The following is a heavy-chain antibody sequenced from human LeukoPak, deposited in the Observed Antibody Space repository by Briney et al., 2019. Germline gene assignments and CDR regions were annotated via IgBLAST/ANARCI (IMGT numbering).Heavy chain of an antibody. Sequence: SETLSLTCTVSGGSISSSSYYWNWIRQPPGKGLEWIGYIYHSGNTNYNPPLKSRVTISVDTSKNQFSLNLSSVTAADTAVYYCARDPAGTYFDVWGQGTMVTVSS. J-gene: IGHJ3*01. D-gene: IGHD3-10*01. V-gene: IGHV4-61*01. CDR1: GGSISSSSYY. CDR2: IYHSGNT. CDR3: ARDPAGTYFDV.